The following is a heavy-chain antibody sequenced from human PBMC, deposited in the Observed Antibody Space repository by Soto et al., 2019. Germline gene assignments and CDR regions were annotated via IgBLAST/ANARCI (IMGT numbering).Heavy chain of an antibody. Sequence: ASVKVSCKASGYIFTNYHMHWVRQAPGQGLEWMGIINPSGGGTSYTQKFQGRVTMTTDTSTSTIYMELSSLRSEDTAVYYCARAYGSNFFDSWGQGTLVTVSS. D-gene: IGHD3-10*01. CDR3: ARAYGSNFFDS. CDR2: INPSGGGT. J-gene: IGHJ5*01. V-gene: IGHV1-46*03. CDR1: GYIFTNYH.